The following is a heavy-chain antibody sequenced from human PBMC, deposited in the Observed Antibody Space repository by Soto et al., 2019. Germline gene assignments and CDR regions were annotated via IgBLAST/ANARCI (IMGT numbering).Heavy chain of an antibody. Sequence: RGGYLRLSCAASGVTFSRNALRLFPQAPGKGLEWVSYISGSGGTTQYADSVKGRFTISRDNSRNTLHLQMNSLGPEDTAVYFCAKDGAYCGPTTCYGIDSWGQGT. D-gene: IGHD2-2*01. V-gene: IGHV3-23*01. CDR2: ISGSGGTT. CDR1: GVTFSRNA. J-gene: IGHJ4*02. CDR3: AKDGAYCGPTTCYGIDS.